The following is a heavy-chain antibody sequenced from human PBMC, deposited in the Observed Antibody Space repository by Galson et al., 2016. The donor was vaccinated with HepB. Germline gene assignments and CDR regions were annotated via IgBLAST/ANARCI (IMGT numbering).Heavy chain of an antibody. CDR3: ARDREPYGDYVGGHDY. D-gene: IGHD4-17*01. CDR2: IWYDGSNK. Sequence: SLRLSCAASGFTFRSYGMHWVRQAPGKGLEWVAVIWYDGSNKYYADSVKGRFTISRDNSKNTLYLQMNSLRAEDTAVYYCARDREPYGDYVGGHDYWGQGTLVTVSS. V-gene: IGHV3-33*01. CDR1: GFTFRSYG. J-gene: IGHJ4*02.